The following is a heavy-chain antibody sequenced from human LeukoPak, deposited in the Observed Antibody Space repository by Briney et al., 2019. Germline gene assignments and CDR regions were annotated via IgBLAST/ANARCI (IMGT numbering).Heavy chain of an antibody. CDR2: ISGSGGST. Sequence: GSLRLSCAASGFTFSSYAMSWVRQAPGKGLEWVSAISGSGGSTYYADSVKGRFTISRDNSKNTLYLQMNSLRAEDTAVYYCAKIRWFGELLSPYFDYWGQGTLVTVSS. V-gene: IGHV3-23*01. D-gene: IGHD3-10*01. CDR1: GFTFSSYA. CDR3: AKIRWFGELLSPYFDY. J-gene: IGHJ4*02.